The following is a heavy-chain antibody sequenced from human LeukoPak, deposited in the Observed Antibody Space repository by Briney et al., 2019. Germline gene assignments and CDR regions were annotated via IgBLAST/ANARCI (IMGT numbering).Heavy chain of an antibody. J-gene: IGHJ6*03. Sequence: GGSLRLSCAASGFTFSSYSMNWVRQAPGKGLEWVSYISSSSSTIFYADSVKGRFNISRDNAKNSLYLQMNSLRAEDTAVYYCARGSRDLQLWSIYYYYMDVWGKGTTVTVSS. CDR3: ARGSRDLQLWSIYYYYMDV. CDR1: GFTFSSYS. D-gene: IGHD5-18*01. CDR2: ISSSSSTI. V-gene: IGHV3-48*01.